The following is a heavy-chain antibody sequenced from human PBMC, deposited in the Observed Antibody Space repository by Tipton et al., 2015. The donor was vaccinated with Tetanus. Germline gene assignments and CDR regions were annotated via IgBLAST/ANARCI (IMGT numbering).Heavy chain of an antibody. V-gene: IGHV1-18*01. D-gene: IGHD2-2*02. CDR1: GYNFVNFG. J-gene: IGHJ4*02. Sequence: QSGPEVKEPGASVKVSCKASGYNFVNFGITWVRQAPGQGLEWVGWISAYNGKTKYAQKLQGRVTMTTDRSASTAYMDLRRLRPDDTAVYYCAKSLYGGTDYWGQGTLVTVSS. CDR2: ISAYNGKT. CDR3: AKSLYGGTDY.